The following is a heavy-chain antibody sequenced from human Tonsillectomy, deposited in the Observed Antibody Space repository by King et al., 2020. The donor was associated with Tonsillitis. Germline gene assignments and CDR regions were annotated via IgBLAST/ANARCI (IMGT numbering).Heavy chain of an antibody. D-gene: IGHD3-10*01. CDR1: GGSFSGYY. CDR3: ARGRITMVRGALDV. CDR2: INHSGST. V-gene: IGHV4-34*01. J-gene: IGHJ6*02. Sequence: VQLQQWGAGLLKPSETLSLTCAVYGGSFSGYYWSWIRQPLGKGLEWIGEINHSGSTNYNPSLKSRVTISVDTSKNQFSLKLSSVTAADTAVYYCARGRITMVRGALDVWGQGTTVTVSS.